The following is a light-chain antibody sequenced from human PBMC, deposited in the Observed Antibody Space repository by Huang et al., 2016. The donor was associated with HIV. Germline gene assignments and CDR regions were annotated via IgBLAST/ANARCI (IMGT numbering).Light chain of an antibody. CDR3: HHYGATQWA. CDR1: QSLNRGF. CDR2: DAA. V-gene: IGKV3-20*01. J-gene: IGKJ1*01. Sequence: EIVLTQSPGTLSLSPGERAILSCRASQSLNRGFLAWYRQRPGQAPQLLIYDAASRASDVADRFVGRGSGTDFTRTINGLDPGDFGVFFCHHYGATQWAFGQGTRVEVK.